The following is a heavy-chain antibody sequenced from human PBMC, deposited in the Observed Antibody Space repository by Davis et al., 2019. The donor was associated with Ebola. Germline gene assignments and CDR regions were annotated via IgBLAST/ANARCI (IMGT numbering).Heavy chain of an antibody. Sequence: GESLKISCAASGFNFRSYGMHWVRQAPDKGLEWVAVIWYDGSRKYYGDSVKGRFTISRDNSNNLLYLQMNSLRAEDTAVYYCARVRHYGMDVWGQGTTVTVSS. J-gene: IGHJ6*02. CDR3: ARVRHYGMDV. V-gene: IGHV3-33*01. CDR1: GFNFRSYG. CDR2: IWYDGSRK.